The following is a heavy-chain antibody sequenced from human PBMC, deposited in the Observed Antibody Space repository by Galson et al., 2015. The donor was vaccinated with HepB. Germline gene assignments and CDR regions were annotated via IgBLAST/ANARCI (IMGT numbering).Heavy chain of an antibody. D-gene: IGHD6-19*01. V-gene: IGHV7-4-1*02. J-gene: IGHJ4*02. CDR3: TSRPDQWLGPFDY. Sequence: SCKASGYIFTSYCVNWVRQAPGQGLEWLGWINTKTGDLSYAPGFTGRSVFSLDTSVSTAYLQITNLKAEDTAVYYCTSRPDQWLGPFDYWGQGTLITVSS. CDR2: INTKTGDL. CDR1: GYIFTSYC.